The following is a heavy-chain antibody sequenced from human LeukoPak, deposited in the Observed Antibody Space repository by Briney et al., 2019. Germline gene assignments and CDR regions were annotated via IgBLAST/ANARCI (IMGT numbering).Heavy chain of an antibody. CDR3: AANVETGRGDFDI. CDR2: IDPNNGDT. Sequence: ASLTVSCKASGYTFTHFYIHWVRRAPGRGLELLGWIDPNNGDTDYAQKFQGRVTMTRDTSMDTAYMQVTGLRYDDTAVYYCAANVETGRGDFDIWGQGTLVTVSS. CDR1: GYTFTHFY. V-gene: IGHV1-2*02. J-gene: IGHJ3*02. D-gene: IGHD1-14*01.